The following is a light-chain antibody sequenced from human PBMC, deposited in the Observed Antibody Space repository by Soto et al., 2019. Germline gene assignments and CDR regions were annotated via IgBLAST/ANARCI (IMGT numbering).Light chain of an antibody. CDR2: AAA. J-gene: IGKJ1*01. V-gene: IGKV1-12*01. CDR3: QQANNFPWT. CDR1: QGISRW. Sequence: DIQMPQSPASVAASVGDRVTGTCRASQGISRWLAWYQQKPGKAPKLLISAAASLQSGVPYRFRGSGAGTGFTLTISSLQPEDFATYYCQQANNFPWTFGRGTKVDNK.